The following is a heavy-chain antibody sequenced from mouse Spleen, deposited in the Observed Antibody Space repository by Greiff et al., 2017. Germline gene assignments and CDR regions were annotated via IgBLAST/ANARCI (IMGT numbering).Heavy chain of an antibody. CDR3: ARHPPLYYYGSSYVPYFDV. J-gene: IGHJ1*01. D-gene: IGHD1-1*01. V-gene: IGHV5-9*04. CDR1: GFTFSSYA. Sequence: EVKVVESGGGLVKLGGSLKLSCAASGFTFSSYAMSWVRQTPEKRLEWVATISSGGGNTYYPDSVKGRFTISRDNAKNTLYLQMSSLKSEDTAMYYCARHPPLYYYGSSYVPYFDVWGAGTTVTVSS. CDR2: ISSGGGNT.